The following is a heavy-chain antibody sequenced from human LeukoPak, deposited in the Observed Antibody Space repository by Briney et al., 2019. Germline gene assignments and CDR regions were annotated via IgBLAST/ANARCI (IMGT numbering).Heavy chain of an antibody. Sequence: ETLSLTCTVSGGSISSYYWSWIRQPPGKGLEWIGYIYYSGSTNYNPSLKSRVTISVDTSKNQFSLKLSSVTAADTAVYYCARDVAVNAFDIWGQGTMVTVSS. CDR1: GGSISSYY. V-gene: IGHV4-59*01. CDR2: IYYSGST. CDR3: ARDVAVNAFDI. D-gene: IGHD6-19*01. J-gene: IGHJ3*02.